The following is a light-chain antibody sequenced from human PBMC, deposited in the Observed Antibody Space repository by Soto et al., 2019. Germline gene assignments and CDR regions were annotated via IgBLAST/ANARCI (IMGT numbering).Light chain of an antibody. CDR2: GAS. CDR3: QQLTNYLDT. J-gene: IGKJ2*01. V-gene: IGKV3-15*01. Sequence: EKVLSLSPATLSLKKRERATLSCRASQSVSSNLAWYQQKPGQAPRLLIYGASTRPIGIPARFSGTGSETEFTLTISCLQPDDFATYYCQQLTNYLDTLCQVSKVDIK. CDR1: QSVSSN.